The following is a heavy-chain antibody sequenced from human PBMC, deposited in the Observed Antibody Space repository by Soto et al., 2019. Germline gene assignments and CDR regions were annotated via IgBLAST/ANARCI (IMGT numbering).Heavy chain of an antibody. CDR2: IGTAGDT. V-gene: IGHV3-13*01. CDR1: GFTFSSYA. J-gene: IGHJ4*02. Sequence: PGGSLRLSCSASGFTFSSYAMHWVRQATGKGLEWVSAIGTAGDTYYPGSVKGRFTISRENAKNSLYLQMNSLRAGDTAVYYCARFGNMHFDYWGQGTLVTVSS. CDR3: ARFGNMHFDY. D-gene: IGHD3-16*01.